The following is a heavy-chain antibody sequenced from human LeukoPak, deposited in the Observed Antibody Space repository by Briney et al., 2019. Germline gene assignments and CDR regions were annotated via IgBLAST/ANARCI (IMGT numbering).Heavy chain of an antibody. V-gene: IGHV1-2*02. CDR2: INPNSGGT. CDR3: ARAGMWCSSTSCYFSY. D-gene: IGHD2-2*01. Sequence: GASVKVSCKASGYTFTGYYMHWVRQAPGQGLEWMGWINPNSGGTNYAQKFQGRVTMTRDTSISTAYMELSRLRSDDTAVYYCARAGMWCSSTSCYFSYWGQGTLVTVSS. CDR1: GYTFTGYY. J-gene: IGHJ4*02.